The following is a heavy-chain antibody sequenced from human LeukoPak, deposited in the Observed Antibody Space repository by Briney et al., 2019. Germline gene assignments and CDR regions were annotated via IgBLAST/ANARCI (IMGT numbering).Heavy chain of an antibody. CDR3: KRHSHDYSNQPFDY. Sequence: TYYNPSLKRRVTISVDTSKNQFSLKLSSVTAADTAVYYCKRHSHDYSNQPFDYWGQGTLVTVS. D-gene: IGHD4-11*01. V-gene: IGHV4-39*01. CDR2: T. J-gene: IGHJ4*02.